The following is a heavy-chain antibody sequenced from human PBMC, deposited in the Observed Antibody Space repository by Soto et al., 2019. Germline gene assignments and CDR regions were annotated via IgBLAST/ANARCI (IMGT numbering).Heavy chain of an antibody. CDR1: GFTFDDYT. CDR2: ISWDGVIR. J-gene: IGHJ4*02. Sequence: EVQLVESGGVVVQPGGSLRLSCAASGFTFDDYTMHWVRQAPGQGLEWVSLISWDGVIRLYADSMKGRFTISRDNAKNSLYLEMNSLRAEDTAVYYCARESEDLTSNFDYWGQGTLVTVSS. V-gene: IGHV3-43*01. CDR3: ARESEDLTSNFDY.